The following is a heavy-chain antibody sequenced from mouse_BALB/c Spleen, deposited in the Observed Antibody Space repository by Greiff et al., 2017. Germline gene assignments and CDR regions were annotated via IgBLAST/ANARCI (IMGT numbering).Heavy chain of an antibody. CDR1: GYAFTSYY. CDR3: ARPSYCNYEGAIDY. V-gene: IGHV1S135*01. Sequence: VQLKESGPELVKPGASVTVSCKASGYAFTSYYMYWVQQCHGKSLEWIGYIDPYNGGTSYNPKFKGKATLTVDNSSSTAYMHLNSLTSEDSAVYYCARPSYCNYEGAIDYWGQGTSVTVAS. J-gene: IGHJ4*01. D-gene: IGHD2-1*01. CDR2: IDPYNGGT.